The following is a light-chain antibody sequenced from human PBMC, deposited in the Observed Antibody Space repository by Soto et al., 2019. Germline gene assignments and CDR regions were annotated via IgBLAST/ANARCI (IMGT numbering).Light chain of an antibody. CDR1: QSVGSS. V-gene: IGKV3D-15*01. J-gene: IGKJ1*01. Sequence: EIVMTQSPATLSVSPGERATLSCRASQSVGSSLVWYQQKPGQAPRLLIYDASNRATGLPARFSGSGSGTEFTLTISGLQSEDSGVYYCLQHYAWPWTFGQGTKVHIK. CDR3: LQHYAWPWT. CDR2: DAS.